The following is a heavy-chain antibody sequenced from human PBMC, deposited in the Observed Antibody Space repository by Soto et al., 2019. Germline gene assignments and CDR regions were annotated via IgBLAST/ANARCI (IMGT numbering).Heavy chain of an antibody. V-gene: IGHV1-2*04. D-gene: IGHD4-17*01. CDR2: VDPNGGGS. CDR3: ATWVDYGDFEGFDC. Sequence: ASVKVSCKTSGYSFTDYKLHWVRQAPGQGLEWMGWVDPNGGGSNSAQKFQGSVTMTWDTSITTAYLDLTRLTTNDTATYFCATWVDYGDFEGFDCWGQGTVVTVAS. J-gene: IGHJ4*02. CDR1: GYSFTDYK.